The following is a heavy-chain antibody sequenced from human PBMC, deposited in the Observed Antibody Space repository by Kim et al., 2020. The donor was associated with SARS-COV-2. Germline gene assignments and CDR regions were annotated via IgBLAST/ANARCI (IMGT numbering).Heavy chain of an antibody. CDR3: ARDSGVVGATLYNWFDP. D-gene: IGHD1-26*01. J-gene: IGHJ5*02. Sequence: SVKVSCKASGGTFSSYAISWVRQAPGQGLEWMGGIIPIFGTANYAQKFQGRVTITADESTSTAYMELSSLRSEDTAVYYCARDSGVVGATLYNWFDPWGQGTLVTVSS. CDR1: GGTFSSYA. CDR2: IIPIFGTA. V-gene: IGHV1-69*13.